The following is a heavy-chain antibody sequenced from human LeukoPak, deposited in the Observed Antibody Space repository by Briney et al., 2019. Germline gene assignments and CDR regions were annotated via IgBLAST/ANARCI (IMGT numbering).Heavy chain of an antibody. CDR2: INPSGGST. D-gene: IGHD3-22*01. Sequence: ASVKVSCKAFGYTFTSYYMHWVRQAPGQGLEWMGIINPSGGSTSYAQKFQGRVTMTTDTSTSTAYMELRSLRSDDTAVYYCARESNPYDSSGYYSPTFDYWGQGTLVTVSS. J-gene: IGHJ4*02. V-gene: IGHV1-46*01. CDR1: GYTFTSYY. CDR3: ARESNPYDSSGYYSPTFDY.